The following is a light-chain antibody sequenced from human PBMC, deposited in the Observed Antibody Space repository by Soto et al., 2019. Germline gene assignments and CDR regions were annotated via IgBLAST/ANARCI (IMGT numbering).Light chain of an antibody. J-gene: IGKJ5*01. CDR3: QQYNIWPPIT. V-gene: IGKV3-15*01. Sequence: EIVMTHSPATLSVPPGERATLPCRASQSVSSNLAWYQQKPGQAPRLLIYGAYTRAAGVPARFSGSGSGTEFTLTITSLQSEDIALYYCQQYNIWPPITFGQGTRLEI. CDR1: QSVSSN. CDR2: GAY.